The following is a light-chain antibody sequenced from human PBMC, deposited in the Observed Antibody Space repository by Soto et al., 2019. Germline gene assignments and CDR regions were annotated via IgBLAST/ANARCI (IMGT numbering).Light chain of an antibody. J-gene: IGKJ1*01. Sequence: EIVLTQSPGTLSLSPGERATLSCRASQSISSSYLAWYQQKPGQAPRVLIYGASSRATGIPDRFSGSGSGTDFTLTINRLEPEDFAVYYCQQYDSSPRTLGQGTKVDIK. CDR2: GAS. V-gene: IGKV3-20*01. CDR1: QSISSSY. CDR3: QQYDSSPRT.